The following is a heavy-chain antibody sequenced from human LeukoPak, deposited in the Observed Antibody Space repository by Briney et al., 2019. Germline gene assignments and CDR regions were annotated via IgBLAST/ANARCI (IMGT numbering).Heavy chain of an antibody. Sequence: PGRSLRLSCAASGFTFSSYAMHWVRQAPGKGLEWVAVISYDGSNKYYADSVKGRFTISRGNSKNTLYLQMNSLRAEDTAVYYCARDEHWAFDIWGQGTMVTVSS. CDR3: ARDEHWAFDI. D-gene: IGHD1/OR15-1a*01. CDR1: GFTFSSYA. V-gene: IGHV3-30-3*01. J-gene: IGHJ3*02. CDR2: ISYDGSNK.